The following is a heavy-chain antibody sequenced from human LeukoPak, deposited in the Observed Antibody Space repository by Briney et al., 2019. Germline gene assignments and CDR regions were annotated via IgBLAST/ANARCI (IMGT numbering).Heavy chain of an antibody. D-gene: IGHD3-10*01. J-gene: IGHJ4*02. CDR2: INWNGGST. CDR1: GFTFDDYG. Sequence: GGSLRLSCAASGFTFDDYGTSWVRQAPGKGLEWVSGINWNGGSTGYADSVKGRFTISRDNAKNSLYLQMNSLRAEDTALYHCARSVGSGSPFDYWGQGTLVTVSS. V-gene: IGHV3-20*01. CDR3: ARSVGSGSPFDY.